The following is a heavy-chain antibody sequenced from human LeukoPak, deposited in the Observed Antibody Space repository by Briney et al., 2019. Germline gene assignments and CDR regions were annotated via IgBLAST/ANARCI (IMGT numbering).Heavy chain of an antibody. CDR2: IASDGSDR. CDR1: GFTFSSYG. D-gene: IGHD6-13*01. CDR3: AKDRSNSWTFDY. V-gene: IGHV3-30*18. J-gene: IGHJ4*02. Sequence: PGRSLRLSCTASGFTFSSYGMHWVRQAPGKGLEWVANIASDGSDRHYADSVKGRCTISRDNSKNTVYLQMNSLRGEDTAVYYCAKDRSNSWTFDYWGQGTLVTVSS.